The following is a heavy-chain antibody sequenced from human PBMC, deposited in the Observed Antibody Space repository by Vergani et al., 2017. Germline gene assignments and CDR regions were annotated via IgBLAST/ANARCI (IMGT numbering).Heavy chain of an antibody. D-gene: IGHD3-22*01. CDR3: TRGWYYDSIAYWAY. V-gene: IGHV1-2*02. Sequence: QVQLVQSGAEVKKPGASVKVSCKASGYTFTGYYMHWVRQAPGQGLEWMGWINPNSGGTNYAQKFQGRVTMTRDTSTSTVYMELSSLRSEDTAVYYCTRGWYYDSIAYWAYWVQGTLVTVSS. J-gene: IGHJ4*02. CDR1: GYTFTGYY. CDR2: INPNSGGT.